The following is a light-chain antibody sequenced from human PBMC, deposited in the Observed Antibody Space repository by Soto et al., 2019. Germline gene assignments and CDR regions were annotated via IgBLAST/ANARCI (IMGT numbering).Light chain of an antibody. CDR1: QTISSW. CDR2: KAS. Sequence: DIQMTQSPSTLSASVRDRVTITCRASQTISSWLAWYQQKPGTAPQLLIYKASTLESGVPSRFSGSGSGTDFTLTVSSLQPDDFATYYCQQYNSYWTFGQGTKVDIK. J-gene: IGKJ1*01. CDR3: QQYNSYWT. V-gene: IGKV1-5*03.